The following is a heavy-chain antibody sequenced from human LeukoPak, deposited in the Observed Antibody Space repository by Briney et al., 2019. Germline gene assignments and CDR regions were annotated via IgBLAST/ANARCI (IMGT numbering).Heavy chain of an antibody. J-gene: IGHJ6*04. CDR2: ISSSSTCI. D-gene: IGHD2-15*01. CDR1: GFTFSSYS. V-gene: IGHV3-21*01. CDR3: ARVPNIVGGSGMDV. Sequence: GGSLTLSCAASGFTFSSYSMNWVRPPPGKGLAWVSSISSSSTCIYYADSVKGRFTISRDNAKNSLYLKMNSLKAEDPAVYYCARVPNIVGGSGMDVWGKGTTVTVSS.